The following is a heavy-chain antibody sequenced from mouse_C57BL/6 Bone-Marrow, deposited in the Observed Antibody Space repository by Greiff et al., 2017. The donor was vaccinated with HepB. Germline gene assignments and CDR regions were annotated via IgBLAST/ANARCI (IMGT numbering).Heavy chain of an antibody. V-gene: IGHV1-82*01. Sequence: VQLQQSGPELVKPGASVKISCKASGYAFSSSWMNWVKQRPGKGLEWIGRIYPGDGDTNYNGKFKGKATLTSDTSSSTAYMQLSSLTSEDSAIYFCARSYYGNPTYWGQGTLVTVSA. J-gene: IGHJ3*01. D-gene: IGHD2-10*01. CDR2: IYPGDGDT. CDR1: GYAFSSSW. CDR3: ARSYYGNPTY.